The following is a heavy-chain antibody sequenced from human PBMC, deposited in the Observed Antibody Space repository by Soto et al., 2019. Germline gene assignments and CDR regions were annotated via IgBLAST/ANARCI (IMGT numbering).Heavy chain of an antibody. CDR2: INPSSGGT. J-gene: IGHJ5*02. CDR1: GYPLTDKY. V-gene: IGHV1-2*02. Sequence: QVQLVQSGAEVKKPGASVKVSCKASGYPLTDKYLHWVRQAPGQGLEWMGWINPSSGGTKEAQKFRGRVTMTRDTSISAAYMELSRLTSDDTAVYYCAKGGSSWTEWFDPWGQGTLVTVSS. D-gene: IGHD6-13*01. CDR3: AKGGSSWTEWFDP.